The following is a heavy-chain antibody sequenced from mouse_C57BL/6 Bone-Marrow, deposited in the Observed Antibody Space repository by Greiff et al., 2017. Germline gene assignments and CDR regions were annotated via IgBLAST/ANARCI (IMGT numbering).Heavy chain of an antibody. Sequence: VQLQQSGAELVKPGASVKMSCKASGYTFTSYWITWVKQRPGQGLEWIGDIYPGSGSTNYNEKFKSKATLTVDTSSSTAYMQLSSLTSEDSAVYYCARSVTTVVAHYAMDYWGQGTSVTVSS. V-gene: IGHV1-55*01. CDR3: ARSVTTVVAHYAMDY. J-gene: IGHJ4*01. D-gene: IGHD1-1*01. CDR1: GYTFTSYW. CDR2: IYPGSGST.